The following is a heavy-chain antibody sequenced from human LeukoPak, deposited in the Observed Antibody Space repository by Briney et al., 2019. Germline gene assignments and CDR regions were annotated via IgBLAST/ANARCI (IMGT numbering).Heavy chain of an antibody. Sequence: PGGSLRLSCAASGFTFSSYEMNWVRQAPGKGLEWVSYISSSGSTKYYADSVKGRFTISRDNSKNTLYVQMNSLRAEDTAVYYCAKEGYSRGYYSYYYMDVWGKGTTVTVSS. CDR1: GFTFSSYE. V-gene: IGHV3-48*03. J-gene: IGHJ6*03. D-gene: IGHD6-13*01. CDR2: ISSSGSTK. CDR3: AKEGYSRGYYSYYYMDV.